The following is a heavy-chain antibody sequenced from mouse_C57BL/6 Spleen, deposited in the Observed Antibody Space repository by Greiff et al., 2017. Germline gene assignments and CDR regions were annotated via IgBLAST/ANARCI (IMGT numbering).Heavy chain of an antibody. CDR3: AIYDYDGYFDY. J-gene: IGHJ2*01. D-gene: IGHD2-4*01. CDR1: GYTFTSYW. CDR2: IDPSDSET. V-gene: IGHV1-52*01. Sequence: QVQLQQPGAELVRPGSSVKLSCKASGYTFTSYWMHWVKQRPIQGLEWTGNIDPSDSETHYNQKFKDKATLTVDKSSSTAYMQLSSLTSEDSAVYYCAIYDYDGYFDYWGQGTTLTVSS.